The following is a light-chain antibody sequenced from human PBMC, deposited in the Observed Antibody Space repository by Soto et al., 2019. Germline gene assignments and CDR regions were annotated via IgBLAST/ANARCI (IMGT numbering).Light chain of an antibody. CDR1: QSVSSSE. CDR2: GAS. CDR3: QQYGSSPPLP. V-gene: IGKV3-20*01. Sequence: EIVLTQSPGTLSWSPGERATLSCRASQSVSSSELAWYQQKPDQAPRLLVYGASSRATGIPDRFSGSGSGTAFTLTISILEPEDFAVYYCQQYGSSPPLPFGGGTKVEIK. J-gene: IGKJ4*01.